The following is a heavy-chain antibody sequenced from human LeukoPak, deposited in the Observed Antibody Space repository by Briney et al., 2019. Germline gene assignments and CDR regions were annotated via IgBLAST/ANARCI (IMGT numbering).Heavy chain of an antibody. V-gene: IGHV1-2*02. D-gene: IGHD3-3*01. J-gene: IGHJ5*02. CDR3: ARDPHPYYDFWSGYSVWFDP. CDR1: GYTFTGYY. CDR2: INPNSGGT. Sequence: ASVKVSCKASGYTFTGYYMHWVRQAPGQGLEWMGWINPNSGGTNYAQKFQGRVTMTRDTSISTAYMELSRLRSDDTAVYYCARDPHPYYDFWSGYSVWFDPWVQGTLVTVSS.